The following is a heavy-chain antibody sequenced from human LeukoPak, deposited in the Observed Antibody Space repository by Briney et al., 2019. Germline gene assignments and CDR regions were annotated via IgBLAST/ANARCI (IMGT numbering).Heavy chain of an antibody. CDR3: SRASIATTPYFFDY. V-gene: IGHV3-72*01. Sequence: GGSLRLSCAASGFTFSDHYMDWVRQAPGKGLEWVGRIRNKANSYTTEYAASVKGGFTISRDDSKNSLFLHMLSLKTEDTAVYYCSRASIATTPYFFDYWGRGTMVTVSS. J-gene: IGHJ4*02. CDR2: IRNKANSYTT. D-gene: IGHD2-15*01. CDR1: GFTFSDHY.